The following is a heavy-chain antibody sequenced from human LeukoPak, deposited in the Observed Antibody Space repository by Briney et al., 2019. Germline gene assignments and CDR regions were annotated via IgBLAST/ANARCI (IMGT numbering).Heavy chain of an antibody. CDR1: GFTFSSYW. Sequence: GGSLRLSCAASGFTFSSYWMHWVRQAPGKGLVWVSRINSDGYSITYADSVKGRFTISRDNAKNSLYLQMNSLRAEDTAVYYCARVGVETARFDPWGQGTLVTVSS. V-gene: IGHV3-74*03. CDR2: INSDGYSI. D-gene: IGHD5-24*01. CDR3: ARVGVETARFDP. J-gene: IGHJ5*02.